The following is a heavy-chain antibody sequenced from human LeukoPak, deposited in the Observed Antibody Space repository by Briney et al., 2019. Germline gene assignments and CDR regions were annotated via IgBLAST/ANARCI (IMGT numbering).Heavy chain of an antibody. D-gene: IGHD6-13*01. CDR3: AKDRMGYSSSWFDY. CDR1: GFTFSSYA. J-gene: IGHJ4*02. V-gene: IGHV3-23*01. Sequence: GGSLRLSCAASGFTFSSYAMSWVRQAPGNGLEWVSGISGSGGSTYYADSVKGRFTIPRDNSKSTLYLQMNSLRAEDTAVYYCAKDRMGYSSSWFDYWGQGTLVTVSS. CDR2: ISGSGGST.